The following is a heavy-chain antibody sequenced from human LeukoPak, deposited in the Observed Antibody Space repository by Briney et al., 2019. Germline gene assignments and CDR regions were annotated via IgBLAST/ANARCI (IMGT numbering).Heavy chain of an antibody. CDR3: SGENGAFSPFGY. Sequence: ESSGTLSLTCGVSGGSISNTNWWSWVRQPPGQGLEWIGEISLTGLTHYNPSLESRVTVSLGKSKNQLSLNLTSVTAADTAVYYCSGENGAFSPFGYWGQGILVTV. CDR1: GGSISNTNW. D-gene: IGHD2-8*01. CDR2: ISLTGLT. V-gene: IGHV4-4*02. J-gene: IGHJ4*02.